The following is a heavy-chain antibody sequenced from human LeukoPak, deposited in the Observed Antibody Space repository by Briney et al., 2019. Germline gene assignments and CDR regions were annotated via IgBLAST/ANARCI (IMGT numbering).Heavy chain of an antibody. Sequence: SETLSLTCSVSGDSISSGGYYWSWIRQPPGEGLDWIGYISQSGSTSYNPSLKSRVTISVDRSKNQFSLQLSSVTASDTAVYYCARGGFPGYSTSWFYWGQGTLVTVSS. CDR1: GDSISSGGYY. CDR3: ARGGFPGYSTSWFY. J-gene: IGHJ4*02. D-gene: IGHD6-13*01. V-gene: IGHV4-30-2*01. CDR2: ISQSGST.